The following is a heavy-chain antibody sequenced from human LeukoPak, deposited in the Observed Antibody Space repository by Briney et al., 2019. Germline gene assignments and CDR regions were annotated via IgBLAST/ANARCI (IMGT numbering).Heavy chain of an antibody. J-gene: IGHJ4*02. V-gene: IGHV3-23*01. CDR3: AKGGCSSGWRNYFDY. CDR1: VFTFSSYG. D-gene: IGHD6-19*01. Sequence: PGGSLGLSCAASVFTFSSYGITWVRQAPGKGLEWVSTISATGGSTYYADSVKGRFTISRDNSKDTLYLQMNSLRAEDTAVYYCAKGGCSSGWRNYFDYWGQGTLVTVSS. CDR2: ISATGGST.